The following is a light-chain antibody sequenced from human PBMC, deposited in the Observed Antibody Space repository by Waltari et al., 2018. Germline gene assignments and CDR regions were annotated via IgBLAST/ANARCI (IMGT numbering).Light chain of an antibody. V-gene: IGKV3-11*01. Sequence: EIVLTQSPATLSLSPGERPTLSCRASQSVSVCLAWYQQKPGQAPRLLIHDASNRATGIPARFSGSGSGTDFTLTISSLEPEDFAVYYCQQCYIRYTFGQGTKVEIK. CDR1: QSVSVC. CDR2: DAS. J-gene: IGKJ2*01. CDR3: QQCYIRYT.